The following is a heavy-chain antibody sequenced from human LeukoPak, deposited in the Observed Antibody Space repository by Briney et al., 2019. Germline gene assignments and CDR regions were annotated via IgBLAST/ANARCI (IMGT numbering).Heavy chain of an antibody. Sequence: SETLSLTCAVYGGSFSGYYWSWIRQPPGKGLEWIGEINHSGSTNYNPSLKSRVTISVDTSKNQFSLKLSSVTAADTAVYYCARFPRAIAARPFWGQGTLVTVSS. J-gene: IGHJ4*02. CDR2: INHSGST. CDR1: GGSFSGYY. CDR3: ARFPRAIAARPF. D-gene: IGHD6-6*01. V-gene: IGHV4-34*01.